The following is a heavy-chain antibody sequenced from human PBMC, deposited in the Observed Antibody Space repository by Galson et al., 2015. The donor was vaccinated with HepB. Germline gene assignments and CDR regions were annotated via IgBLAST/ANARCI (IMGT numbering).Heavy chain of an antibody. D-gene: IGHD6-13*01. CDR1: GFTFSSYG. J-gene: IGHJ4*02. CDR3: ARELARAWGSSSWYSSPDY. CDR2: IWYDGSNK. Sequence: SLRLSCAASGFTFSSYGMHWVRQAPGKGLEWVAVIWYDGSNKYYADSVKGRFTISRDNSKNTLYLQTNSLRAEDTAVYYCARELARAWGSSSWYSSPDYWGQGTLVTVTS. V-gene: IGHV3-33*08.